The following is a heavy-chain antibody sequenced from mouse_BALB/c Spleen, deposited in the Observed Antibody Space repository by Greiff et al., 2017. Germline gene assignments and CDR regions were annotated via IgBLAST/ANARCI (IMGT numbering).Heavy chain of an antibody. CDR3: ARDDYDGFAY. Sequence: VQLQQSVPELVKPGALVKISCKASGYTFTSYDINWVKQRPGQGLEWIGWIYPGDGSTKYNEKFKGKATLTADKSSSTAYMQLSSLTSENSAVYFCARDDYDGFAYWGQGTLVTVSA. J-gene: IGHJ3*01. D-gene: IGHD2-4*01. CDR1: GYTFTSYD. CDR2: IYPGDGST. V-gene: IGHV1S56*01.